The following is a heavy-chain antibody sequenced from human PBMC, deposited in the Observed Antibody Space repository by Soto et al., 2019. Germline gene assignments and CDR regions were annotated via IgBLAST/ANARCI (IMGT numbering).Heavy chain of an antibody. J-gene: IGHJ3*02. Sequence: ASVKVSCKASGYTFTSYGISWVRQAPGQGLEWMGWISAYNGNTNYAQKLRGRVTMTTDTSTSTAYMELRSLRSDDTAVYYCARGSPGYSSGWYRWYAFDIWGQGTMVTVSS. CDR1: GYTFTSYG. V-gene: IGHV1-18*01. D-gene: IGHD6-19*01. CDR3: ARGSPGYSSGWYRWYAFDI. CDR2: ISAYNGNT.